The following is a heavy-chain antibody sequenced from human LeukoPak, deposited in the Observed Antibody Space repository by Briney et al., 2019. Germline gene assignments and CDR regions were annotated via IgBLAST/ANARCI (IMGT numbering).Heavy chain of an antibody. J-gene: IGHJ3*02. CDR1: GGTFSSYA. Sequence: SVKVSCKASGGTFSSYAISWVRQAPGQGLEWMGGIIPIFGTANYAQKFQGRVTITTDESTSTAHMELSSLRSEDTAVYYCARELYSSSWADAFDIWGQGTMVTVSS. CDR3: ARELYSSSWADAFDI. CDR2: IIPIFGTA. D-gene: IGHD6-13*01. V-gene: IGHV1-69*05.